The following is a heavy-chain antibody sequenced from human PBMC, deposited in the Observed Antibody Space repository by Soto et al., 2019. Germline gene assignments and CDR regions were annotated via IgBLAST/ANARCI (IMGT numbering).Heavy chain of an antibody. J-gene: IGHJ1*01. CDR1: GFTFSSYS. CDR2: ISSSSSTI. Sequence: GGSLRLSCAASGFTFSSYSMNWVRQAPGKGLEWVSYISSSSSTIYYAESVKGRFTISRDNAKNSLYLQMNSLRAEDTAVYYCPRDPTTMGSSSTEYFKHWGQGTLVTVSS. D-gene: IGHD6-6*01. V-gene: IGHV3-48*01. CDR3: PRDPTTMGSSSTEYFKH.